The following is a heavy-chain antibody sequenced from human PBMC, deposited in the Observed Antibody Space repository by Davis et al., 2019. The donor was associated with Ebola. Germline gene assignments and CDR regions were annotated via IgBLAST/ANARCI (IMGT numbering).Heavy chain of an antibody. CDR2: INHSGST. CDR1: GGSISGYY. CDR3: ARSITMIVVGWFDY. Sequence: MPSETLSLTCTVSGGSISGYYWSWIRQPPGKGLEWIGEINHSGSTNYNPSLKSRVTISVDTSKNQFSLKLSSVTAADTAVYYCARSITMIVVGWFDYWGQGTLVTVSS. J-gene: IGHJ4*02. V-gene: IGHV4-34*01. D-gene: IGHD3-22*01.